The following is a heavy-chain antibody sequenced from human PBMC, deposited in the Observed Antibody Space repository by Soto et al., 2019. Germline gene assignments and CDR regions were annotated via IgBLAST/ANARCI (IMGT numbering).Heavy chain of an antibody. J-gene: IGHJ6*02. CDR3: AIGPQWLESSHYYGMDV. D-gene: IGHD6-19*01. CDR1: GDSVSSNSAA. V-gene: IGHV6-1*01. Sequence: SQTLSLTCAISGDSVSSNSAAWNWIRQSPSRGLEWLGRTYYRSKWYNDYAVSVKSRITINPDTSKNQFSLQLNSVTPEDTAVYYCAIGPQWLESSHYYGMDVWGQGTTVTVSS. CDR2: TYYRSKWYN.